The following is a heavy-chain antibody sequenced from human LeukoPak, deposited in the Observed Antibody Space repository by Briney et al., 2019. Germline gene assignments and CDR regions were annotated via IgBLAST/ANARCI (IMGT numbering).Heavy chain of an antibody. J-gene: IGHJ4*02. CDR2: INPNSGGT. CDR1: GYTFTGYY. D-gene: IGHD3-10*01. Sequence: ASVKVSCKASGYTFTGYYMHWVRQAPGQGLEWMGWINPNSGGTNYAQKFQGRVTMTRDTSISTAYMELSRLRSGDTAVYYCARDRITMVRGVMGYWGQGTLVTVSS. V-gene: IGHV1-2*02. CDR3: ARDRITMVRGVMGY.